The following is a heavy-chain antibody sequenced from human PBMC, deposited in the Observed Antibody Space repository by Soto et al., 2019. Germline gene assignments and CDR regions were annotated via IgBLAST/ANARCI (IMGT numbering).Heavy chain of an antibody. J-gene: IGHJ4*02. CDR3: AILVGAVDDTPPIDY. Sequence: QVQLVESGGGVVQPGRSLRLSCAASGFTFSRYGMHWVRQAPGKGLEWVAVISYDGSYKDYADSVKGRFTISRDKSKNTLYLQMNSLRAEDTAVYYCAILVGAVDDTPPIDYWGQGTRVTVSS. CDR2: ISYDGSYK. V-gene: IGHV3-30*03. D-gene: IGHD6-19*01. CDR1: GFTFSRYG.